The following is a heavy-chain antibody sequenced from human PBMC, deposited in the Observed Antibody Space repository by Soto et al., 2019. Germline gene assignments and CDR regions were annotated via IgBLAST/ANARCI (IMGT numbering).Heavy chain of an antibody. CDR3: ASLRAAAGTHQLNWFDP. V-gene: IGHV4-38-2*01. CDR2: IYHNGRT. D-gene: IGHD1-7*01. J-gene: IGHJ5*02. CDR1: GYSISSGYY. Sequence: SETLSLTCAVSGYSISSGYYWGWVRQPPGQGPEWIGTIYHNGRTYYNPSLNSRVTISIDTSKNQFSLKLRSVTAADTAVYYCASLRAAAGTHQLNWFDPWGQGXLVTVYS.